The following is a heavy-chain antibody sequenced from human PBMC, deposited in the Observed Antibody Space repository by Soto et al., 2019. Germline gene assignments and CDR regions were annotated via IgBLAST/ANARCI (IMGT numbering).Heavy chain of an antibody. CDR1: GFTFSSYW. J-gene: IGHJ3*02. Sequence: PGGSLRLSCAASGFTFSSYWMSWVRQAPGKGLEWVANIKQDGSEKYYVDSVKGRFTISRDNAKNSLYLQMNSLRAEDTAVYYCARDRTTVVTPDAFDIWGQGTMVTVSS. CDR3: ARDRTTVVTPDAFDI. CDR2: IKQDGSEK. V-gene: IGHV3-7*03. D-gene: IGHD4-17*01.